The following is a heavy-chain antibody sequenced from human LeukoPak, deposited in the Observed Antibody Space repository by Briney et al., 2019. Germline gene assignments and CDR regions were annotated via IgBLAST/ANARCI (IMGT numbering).Heavy chain of an antibody. D-gene: IGHD4-23*01. J-gene: IGHJ4*02. Sequence: GGSLRLSCAASGFTVSSNYMSWVRQAPGKGLEWVSVIYSGGSTYYADSVKGRFTISRDNSKNTLYLQMNSLRAEDTAVYYCARGKFGGNPRGPASYFDYWGQGTLVTVSS. CDR1: GFTVSSNY. V-gene: IGHV3-53*01. CDR2: IYSGGST. CDR3: ARGKFGGNPRGPASYFDY.